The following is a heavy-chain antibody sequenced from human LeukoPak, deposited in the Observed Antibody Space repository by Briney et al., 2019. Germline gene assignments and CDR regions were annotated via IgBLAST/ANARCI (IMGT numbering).Heavy chain of an antibody. V-gene: IGHV1-58*02. D-gene: IGHD1-26*01. J-gene: IGHJ6*03. CDR3: AADLGGSGSYSNYYYMDV. CDR1: GFTFTSSA. Sequence: GASVKVSCKASGFTFTSSAMQWVRQARGQRLEWIGWIVVGSGNTNYAQKFQERVTITRDMSTSTAYMELSSLRSEDTAVYYCAADLGGSGSYSNYYYMDVWGKGTTVTISS. CDR2: IVVGSGNT.